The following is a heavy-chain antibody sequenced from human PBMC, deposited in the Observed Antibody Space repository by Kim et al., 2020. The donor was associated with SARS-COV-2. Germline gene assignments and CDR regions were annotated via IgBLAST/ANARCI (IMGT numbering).Heavy chain of an antibody. Sequence: SETLSLTCTVSGDSISSHYWSWIRQPPGKGLEWIGYIYYSGSSNYNPSLKSRVTISVDTSKNQFFLKLSSVTAADTAGYYCAGGFDYWGQGTLVTVSS. CDR2: IYYSGSS. V-gene: IGHV4-59*11. CDR1: GDSISSHY. CDR3: AGGFDY. J-gene: IGHJ4*02.